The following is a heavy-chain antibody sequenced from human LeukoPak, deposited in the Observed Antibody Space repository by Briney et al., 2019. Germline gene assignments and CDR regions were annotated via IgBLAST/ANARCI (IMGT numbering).Heavy chain of an antibody. CDR1: GFTFSSYS. Sequence: GGSLRLSCAASGFTFSSYSMNWVRQAPGKGLEWVSSISSSSSYIYYADSEKGRFTISRDNAKNSLYLQMNSLRAEDTAVYYCARSGGSSSRNFDYWGQGTLVTVSS. CDR3: ARSGGSSSRNFDY. V-gene: IGHV3-21*01. J-gene: IGHJ4*02. CDR2: ISSSSSYI. D-gene: IGHD2-15*01.